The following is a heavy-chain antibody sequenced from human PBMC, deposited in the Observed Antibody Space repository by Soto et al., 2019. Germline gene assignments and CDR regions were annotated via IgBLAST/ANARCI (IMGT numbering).Heavy chain of an antibody. D-gene: IGHD2-15*01. V-gene: IGHV3-74*01. CDR2: ISTDGRDT. CDR1: GFTFSSYW. CDR3: ARDFKDRG. Sequence: GGSLRLSCVASGFTFSSYWMHWVRQVPGKGLAWVSAISTDGRDTRYADFVKGRFTISRDNAKNTVYLQMNSLRVEDTAVFYCARDFKDRGWGQGTLVTVSS. J-gene: IGHJ4*02.